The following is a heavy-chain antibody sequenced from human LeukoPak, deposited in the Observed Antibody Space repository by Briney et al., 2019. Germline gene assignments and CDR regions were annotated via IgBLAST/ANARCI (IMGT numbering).Heavy chain of an antibody. J-gene: IGHJ4*02. V-gene: IGHV3-48*01. D-gene: IGHD5-24*01. CDR1: GFTFSSFS. CDR3: ARDRSTIFDY. CDR2: ITSSSSAI. Sequence: AGGSLRLSCAASGFTFSSFSMNWVRQAPGKGLEWVSSITSSSSAIHFADSVEGRFTISRDNAKNSLYLQMNSLRAEDTAVYYCARDRSTIFDYWGQGTLVTVSS.